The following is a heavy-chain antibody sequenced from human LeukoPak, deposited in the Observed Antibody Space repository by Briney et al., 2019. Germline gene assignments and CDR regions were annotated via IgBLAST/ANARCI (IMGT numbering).Heavy chain of an antibody. V-gene: IGHV3-7*01. J-gene: IGHJ1*01. Sequence: GGSLRLSCAASGFIFRSYWMSWVRQAPGKGLEGVANIKEDGVGKYYVDSVKGRFTISRDNAKNSLYLQMNSLRAEDTAVYYCARAERLLEWLGHGEYFQHWGQGTLVTVSS. CDR3: ARAERLLEWLGHGEYFQH. CDR2: IKEDGVGK. D-gene: IGHD3-3*01. CDR1: GFIFRSYW.